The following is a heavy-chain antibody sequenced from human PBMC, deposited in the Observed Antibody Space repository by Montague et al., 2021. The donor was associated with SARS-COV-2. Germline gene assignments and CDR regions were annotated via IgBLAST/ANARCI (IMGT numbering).Heavy chain of an antibody. CDR1: GFTFSSYD. V-gene: IGHV3-13*04. D-gene: IGHD3-3*01. J-gene: IGHJ4*02. CDR2: IGTAGDT. Sequence: SLRLSCAASGFTFSSYDMHWVRQVTGKGLEWVSGIGTAGDTYYPVSVKGRFTISRENASNSLYLQMNSLRAGDTAVYYCARRSRYDFWSAYYFDYWGQGTLVTVSS. CDR3: ARRSRYDFWSAYYFDY.